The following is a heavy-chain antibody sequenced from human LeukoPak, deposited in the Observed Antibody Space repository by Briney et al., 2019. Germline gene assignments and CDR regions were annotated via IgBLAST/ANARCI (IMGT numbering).Heavy chain of an antibody. V-gene: IGHV1-2*02. D-gene: IGHD2-2*01. Sequence: ASVKASCKASGYTFTGYYMHWVRQAPGQGLEWMGWINPNSGGTNYAQKFQGRVTMTRDTSISTAYMELSRLRSDDTAVYYCARGAPRIVVVPAARGSWFDPWGRGTLVTVSS. J-gene: IGHJ5*02. CDR1: GYTFTGYY. CDR3: ARGAPRIVVVPAARGSWFDP. CDR2: INPNSGGT.